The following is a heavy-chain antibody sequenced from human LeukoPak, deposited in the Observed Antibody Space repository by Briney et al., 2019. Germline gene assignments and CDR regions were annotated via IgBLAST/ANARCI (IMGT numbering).Heavy chain of an antibody. J-gene: IGHJ6*03. CDR3: ARDRHQFGRLWYMAV. D-gene: IGHD3-16*01. Sequence: GGSLRLSCAGSGFLLSNYWMSWVRQAPGKGLEWVGNLKHDGSESHYVSSVKGRFTIRRDNANNSLYLQMNSLRDEDTAVYYCARDRHQFGRLWYMAVWGRGTTVAVSS. V-gene: IGHV3-7*01. CDR1: GFLLSNYW. CDR2: LKHDGSES.